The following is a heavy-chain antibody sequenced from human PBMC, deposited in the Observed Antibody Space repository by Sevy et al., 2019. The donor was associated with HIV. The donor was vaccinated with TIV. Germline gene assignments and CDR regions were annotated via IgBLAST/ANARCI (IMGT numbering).Heavy chain of an antibody. V-gene: IGHV3-23*01. CDR3: AKDSSVYGGNSERYSDY. D-gene: IGHD2-21*02. Sequence: GGSLRLSCAASGFTFSSYAMSWVRQAPGKGLEWVSAISGSGGSTYYADSVKGRFTISRDNSKNTLYLQMNSLRAEDTAVYYCAKDSSVYGGNSERYSDYWGQGTLVTVSS. CDR2: ISGSGGST. CDR1: GFTFSSYA. J-gene: IGHJ4*02.